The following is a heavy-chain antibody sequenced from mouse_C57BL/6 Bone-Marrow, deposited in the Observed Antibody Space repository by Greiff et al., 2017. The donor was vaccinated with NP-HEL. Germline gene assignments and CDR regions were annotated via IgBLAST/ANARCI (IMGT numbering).Heavy chain of an antibody. J-gene: IGHJ4*01. V-gene: IGHV14-4*01. CDR1: GFNIKDDY. Sequence: EVHLVESGAELVRPGASVKLSCTASGFNIKDDYMHWVKQRPGQGLEWIGWIDPENGDTEYASKFQGKATITADTSSNTAYLQLSSLTSEDTAVYYCTTWDSPMDYWGQGTSVTVSS. CDR2: IDPENGDT. CDR3: TTWDSPMDY. D-gene: IGHD4-1*01.